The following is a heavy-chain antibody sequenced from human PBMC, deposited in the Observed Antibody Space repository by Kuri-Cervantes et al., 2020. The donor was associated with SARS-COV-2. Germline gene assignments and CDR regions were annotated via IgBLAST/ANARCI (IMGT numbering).Heavy chain of an antibody. CDR2: IYHDGST. J-gene: IGHJ4*02. V-gene: IGHV4-39*01. Sequence: GSLRLSCTVSGDTISSYSGSFHYWPWIRQPPGKGLEWIGSIYHDGSTYSNPSLKVRVTISVDTSKNQISLKLSSVTAADTAVYYCASRGLTVVPTWGQGILVTVSS. CDR3: ASRGLTVVPT. CDR1: GDTISSYSGSFHY. D-gene: IGHD2-2*01.